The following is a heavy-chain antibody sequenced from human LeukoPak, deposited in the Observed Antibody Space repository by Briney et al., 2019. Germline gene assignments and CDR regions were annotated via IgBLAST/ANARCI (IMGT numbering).Heavy chain of an antibody. CDR3: ASYIPSEREYFDY. D-gene: IGHD2-2*02. CDR2: IIPIFGTA. V-gene: IGHV1-69*13. J-gene: IGHJ4*02. Sequence: SVTVSCKASGGTFSSYAISWVRQAPGQGLEWMGGIIPIFGTANYAQKFQGRVTITADESTSTAYMELSSLRSEDTAVYYCASYIPSEREYFDYWGQGTLVTVSS. CDR1: GGTFSSYA.